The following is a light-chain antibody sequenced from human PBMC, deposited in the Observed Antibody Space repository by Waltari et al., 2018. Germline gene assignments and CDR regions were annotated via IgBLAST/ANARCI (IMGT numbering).Light chain of an antibody. CDR1: SSDVGGYNY. J-gene: IGLJ1*01. CDR3: SSYTSSSAHYV. Sequence: QSALTQPASVSGSPGQSITISCTGTSSDVGGYNYVSWYQQHPGTAPKLMIYDVTKRPSGVSNRFSGSKSGNTASLTISGLQAEDEADYYCSSYTSSSAHYVFGSATKVTVL. CDR2: DVT. V-gene: IGLV2-14*03.